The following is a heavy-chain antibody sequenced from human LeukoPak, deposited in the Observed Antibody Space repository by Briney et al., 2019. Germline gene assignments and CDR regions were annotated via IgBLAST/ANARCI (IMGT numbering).Heavy chain of an antibody. V-gene: IGHV3-23*01. D-gene: IGHD1-26*01. Sequence: PGGSLRLSCAASGFTFSIYAMSWVRRAPGEALEWVSAISGSGGSTYYADSVKGRFTISRDNSKNTLYLQMNSLRAEDTAVYYCAKDGSYYRPITRYWGQGTLVTVSS. CDR1: GFTFSIYA. CDR2: ISGSGGST. J-gene: IGHJ4*02. CDR3: AKDGSYYRPITRY.